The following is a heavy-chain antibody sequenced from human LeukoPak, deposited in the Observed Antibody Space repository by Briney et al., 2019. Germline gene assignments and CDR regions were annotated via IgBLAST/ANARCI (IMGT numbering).Heavy chain of an antibody. CDR2: ISKSSTYI. CDR3: AREVVIVVEPAANTIDY. D-gene: IGHD2-2*01. CDR1: GFTFRDYT. J-gene: IGHJ4*02. V-gene: IGHV3-21*01. Sequence: GGSLRLSCVASGFTFRDYTMNWVRQAPGKGLEWVSAISKSSTYIKYADSVKGRFTVSRANAKNSLFLQMNSLRVEDTAVYYCAREVVIVVEPAANTIDYWGQGTRVTVSS.